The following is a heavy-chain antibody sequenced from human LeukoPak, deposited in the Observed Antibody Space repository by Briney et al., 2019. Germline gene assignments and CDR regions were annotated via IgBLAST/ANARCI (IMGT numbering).Heavy chain of an antibody. D-gene: IGHD6-19*01. Sequence: GGSLRLSCAASGFTFSSYAMSWLRQAPGKGLEWVSAISGSGGSTYYADSVKGRFTISRDNSKNTLYLQMNSLRAGDTAVYYCAKSQWLVRVLFDYWGQGTLVTVSS. CDR3: AKSQWLVRVLFDY. V-gene: IGHV3-23*01. CDR1: GFTFSSYA. J-gene: IGHJ4*02. CDR2: ISGSGGST.